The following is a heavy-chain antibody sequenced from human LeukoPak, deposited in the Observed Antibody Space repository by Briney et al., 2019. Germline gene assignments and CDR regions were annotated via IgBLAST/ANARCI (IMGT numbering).Heavy chain of an antibody. CDR3: ARESESSGWYDY. J-gene: IGHJ4*02. Sequence: PGGSLRLSCAAPGFMFQDYAIHWVRQAPGKGLEWVSLISGDGGSTFYADSVKGRFTISRDNSKNSLYLQMNSLRSDDTALYYCARESESSGWYDYWGQGTLVTVSS. V-gene: IGHV3-43*02. CDR2: ISGDGGST. CDR1: GFMFQDYA. D-gene: IGHD6-19*01.